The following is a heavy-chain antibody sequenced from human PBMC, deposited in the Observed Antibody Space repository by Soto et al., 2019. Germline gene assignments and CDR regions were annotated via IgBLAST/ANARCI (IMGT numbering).Heavy chain of an antibody. CDR3: AKDTPLDSSKNYFDY. Sequence: GGSLRLSCAASGFTFSSYAMSWVRQSPGKGLEWVSAISGSGGSTYYADSVKGRFTISRDNSKNTLYLQMNSLRAEDTAVYYCAKDTPLDSSKNYFDYWGQGTLVTVSS. CDR2: ISGSGGST. D-gene: IGHD3-22*01. J-gene: IGHJ4*02. CDR1: GFTFSSYA. V-gene: IGHV3-23*01.